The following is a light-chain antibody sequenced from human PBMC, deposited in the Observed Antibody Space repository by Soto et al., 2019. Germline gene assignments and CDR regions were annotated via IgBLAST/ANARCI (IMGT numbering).Light chain of an antibody. CDR2: DAS. V-gene: IGKV3-20*01. CDR3: QQYGYSPPWT. J-gene: IGKJ1*01. CDR1: QSISSTY. Sequence: EIVLTQSPATLSLSPGERATLSCRASQSISSTYLAWYHQRPGQAPRLLIYDASTRDTGIPDRFSGTGSGTDFTLTISGLEPEDLGVYFCQQYGYSPPWTFGQGTKVEI.